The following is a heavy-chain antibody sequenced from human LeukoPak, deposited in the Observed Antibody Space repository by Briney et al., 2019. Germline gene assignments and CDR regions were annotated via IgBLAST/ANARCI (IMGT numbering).Heavy chain of an antibody. V-gene: IGHV5-51*01. CDR2: IYPGDSDT. Sequence: GESLKISCKGSGYSFTSYWIGWVRQMPGKGLEWMGIIYPGDSDTRYSPSFQGQVTISADKSISTAYLQWSSLKASDTAMYYCARGESSRWYRGGSFVFWARGTLVTVSS. J-gene: IGHJ2*01. D-gene: IGHD6-13*01. CDR3: ARGESSRWYRGGSFVF. CDR1: GYSFTSYW.